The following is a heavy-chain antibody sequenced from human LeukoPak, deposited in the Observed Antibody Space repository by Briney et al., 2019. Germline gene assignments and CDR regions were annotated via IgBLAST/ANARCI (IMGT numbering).Heavy chain of an antibody. Sequence: GGSLRLSCAASGFTFSSYGMHWVRQAPGKGLEWVAVISYDGSNKYYADSVKGRFTISRDNSKNTLYLQMNSLRAEDTAVYYCAKDPYLVRYFDWPSLASDYWGQGTLVTVSS. CDR2: ISYDGSNK. CDR3: AKDPYLVRYFDWPSLASDY. CDR1: GFTFSSYG. D-gene: IGHD3-9*01. V-gene: IGHV3-30*18. J-gene: IGHJ4*02.